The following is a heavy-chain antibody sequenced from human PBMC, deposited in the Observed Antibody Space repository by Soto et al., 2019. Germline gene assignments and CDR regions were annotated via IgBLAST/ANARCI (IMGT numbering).Heavy chain of an antibody. V-gene: IGHV3-30*18. CDR3: AKDKGAYYYDSSGYPNG. Sequence: PGGSLRLSCAASGFTFSSYGMHWVRQAPGKGLEWVAVISYDGSNKYYADSVKGRFTISRDNSKNTLYLQMNSLRAEDTAVYYCAKDKGAYYYDSSGYPNGWGQGTLVTVSS. D-gene: IGHD3-22*01. CDR2: ISYDGSNK. CDR1: GFTFSSYG. J-gene: IGHJ4*02.